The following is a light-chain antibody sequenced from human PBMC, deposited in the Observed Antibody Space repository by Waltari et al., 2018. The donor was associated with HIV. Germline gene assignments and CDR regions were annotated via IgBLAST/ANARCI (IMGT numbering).Light chain of an antibody. Sequence: SYELTQQLPVPVALGQTARMPCGGNNIGPKKVHWYQQKPGQAPVLVIYRDSSRPSGIPERFSGSNSGNTATLTISRAQGGDEADYYCQVWDSSTVLFGGGTKLTVL. CDR1: NIGPKK. CDR3: QVWDSSTVL. V-gene: IGLV3-9*01. J-gene: IGLJ2*01. CDR2: RDS.